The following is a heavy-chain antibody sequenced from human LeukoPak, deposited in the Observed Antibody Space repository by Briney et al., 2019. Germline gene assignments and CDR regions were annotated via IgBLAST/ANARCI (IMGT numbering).Heavy chain of an antibody. D-gene: IGHD6-13*01. J-gene: IGHJ5*02. CDR1: GGSISSYY. CDR2: IYYSGST. Sequence: SETLSLTCTVSGGSISSYYWSWIRQPPGKGLEWIGYIYYSGSTNYNPSLKSRVTISVDTSKNQFSLKLSSVTAADTAVYYCARHEQQPGWFDPWGQGTLVTASS. CDR3: ARHEQQPGWFDP. V-gene: IGHV4-59*08.